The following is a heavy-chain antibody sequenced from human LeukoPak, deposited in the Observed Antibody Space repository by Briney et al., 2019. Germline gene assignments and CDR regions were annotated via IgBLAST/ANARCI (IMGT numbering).Heavy chain of an antibody. CDR2: IRSKAYGGTT. D-gene: IGHD1-26*01. CDR3: TRVTFPVSSGSYGGYYFDY. CDR1: GFTFGDYA. J-gene: IGHJ4*02. Sequence: GSLRLSCTASGFTFGDYAMSWFRQAPGKGLEWVGFIRSKAYGGTTEYAASVKGRFTISRDDSRSIAYLQMNSLKTEDTAVYYCTRVTFPVSSGSYGGYYFDYWGQGTLVTVSS. V-gene: IGHV3-49*03.